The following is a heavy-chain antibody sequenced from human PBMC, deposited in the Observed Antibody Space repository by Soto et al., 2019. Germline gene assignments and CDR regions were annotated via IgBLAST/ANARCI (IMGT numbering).Heavy chain of an antibody. CDR2: IYYSGST. V-gene: IGHV4-59*01. D-gene: IGHD3-3*01. CDR1: GGSISSYY. J-gene: IGHJ6*02. Sequence: SETLSLTCTVSGGSISSYYWSWIRQPPGKGLEWIGYIYYSGSTNYNPSLKSRVTISVDTSKNQFSPKLSSVTAADTAVYYCARGSPDFWSGYGYYYYGMDVWGQGTTVTVSS. CDR3: ARGSPDFWSGYGYYYYGMDV.